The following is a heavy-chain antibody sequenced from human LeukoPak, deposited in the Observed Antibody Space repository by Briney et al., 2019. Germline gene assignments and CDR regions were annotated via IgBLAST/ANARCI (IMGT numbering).Heavy chain of an antibody. J-gene: IGHJ4*02. V-gene: IGHV1-8*01. CDR2: MSPNSGDT. Sequence: GESLKISCKGSGYTFTSYDFNWVRQATGQRPEWMGWMSPNSGDTGYAQKFQDRVTMTRNTSISTAYMELSSLRSDDTAVYYCARGPPNWGYDYWGPGTLVTVSS. CDR1: GYTFTSYD. CDR3: ARGPPNWGYDY. D-gene: IGHD7-27*01.